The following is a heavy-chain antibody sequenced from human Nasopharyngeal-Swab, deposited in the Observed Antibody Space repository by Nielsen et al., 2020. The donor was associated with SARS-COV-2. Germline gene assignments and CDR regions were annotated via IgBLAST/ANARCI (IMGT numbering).Heavy chain of an antibody. J-gene: IGHJ4*02. D-gene: IGHD5-24*01. Sequence: LRLSCTVSPGSIKSGARYWAWIRQPIGGGLEWVGYVTYGGTAYYKPSLARRVTISVDTSENQFSLHVNSVTAADTAVYYCAGDRNGYNYLDYWGRGALVTVSS. CDR2: VTYGGTA. CDR3: AGDRNGYNYLDY. V-gene: IGHV4-31*03. CDR1: PGSIKSGARY.